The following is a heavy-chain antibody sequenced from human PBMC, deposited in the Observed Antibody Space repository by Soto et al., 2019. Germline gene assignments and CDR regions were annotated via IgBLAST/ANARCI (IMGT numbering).Heavy chain of an antibody. CDR2: IYHSGST. J-gene: IGHJ4*02. Sequence: PSETLSLTCAVSGGSISSGGYSWSWIRQPPGKGLEWIGYIYHSGSTYYNPSLKSRVTISVDRSKNQFSLKLSSVTAADTAVYYCARHSLYYGDYETADYWGQGTLVTVAS. V-gene: IGHV4-30-2*01. CDR1: GGSISSGGYS. D-gene: IGHD4-17*01. CDR3: ARHSLYYGDYETADY.